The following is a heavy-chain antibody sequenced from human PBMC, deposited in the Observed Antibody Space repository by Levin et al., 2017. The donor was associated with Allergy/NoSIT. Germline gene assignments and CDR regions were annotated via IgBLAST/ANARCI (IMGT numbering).Heavy chain of an antibody. CDR2: IYYSGST. V-gene: IGHV4-30-4*01. Sequence: PSETLSLTCTVSGGSISSGDYYWSWIRQPPGKGLEWIGYIYYSGSTYYNPSLKSRVTISVDTSKNQFSLKLSSVTAADTAVYYCASVQLARAFDIWGQGTMVTVSS. CDR1: GGSISSGDYY. D-gene: IGHD6-13*01. CDR3: ASVQLARAFDI. J-gene: IGHJ3*02.